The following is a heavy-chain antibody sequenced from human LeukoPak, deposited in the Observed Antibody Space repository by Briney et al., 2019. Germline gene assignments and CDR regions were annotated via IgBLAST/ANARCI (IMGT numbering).Heavy chain of an antibody. CDR2: IRYDGSNK. D-gene: IGHD2-8*02. J-gene: IGHJ3*02. CDR3: AKPTRILYWNDAFDI. CDR1: GFTFSSYG. V-gene: IGHV3-30*02. Sequence: PGGSLRLSCAASGFTFSSYGMHWVRQAPGKGLEWVAFIRYDGSNKYCADSVKGRFTISRDNSKNTLYLQMNSLRAEDTAVYYCAKPTRILYWNDAFDIWGQGTMVTVSS.